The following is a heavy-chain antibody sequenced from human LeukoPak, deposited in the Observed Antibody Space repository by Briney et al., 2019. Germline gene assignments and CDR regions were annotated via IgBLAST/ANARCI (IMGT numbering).Heavy chain of an antibody. CDR1: GGSISNYY. CDR3: ARGDYTIFGVVMASYFDY. V-gene: IGHV4-34*01. Sequence: PSETLSLTCTVSGGSISNYYWSWIRQPPGKGLEWIGEINHSGSTNYNTSLKSRVTISVDTSKNQFSLKLSSVTAADTAVYYCARGDYTIFGVVMASYFDYWGQGTLVTVSS. J-gene: IGHJ4*02. CDR2: INHSGST. D-gene: IGHD3-3*01.